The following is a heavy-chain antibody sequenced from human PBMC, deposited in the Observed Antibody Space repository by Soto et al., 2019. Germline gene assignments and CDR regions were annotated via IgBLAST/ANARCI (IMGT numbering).Heavy chain of an antibody. D-gene: IGHD1-20*01. V-gene: IGHV4-31*03. CDR2: IYYSGST. CDR3: ARWSYNWNDDWFDP. J-gene: IGHJ5*02. CDR1: GGSISSGGYY. Sequence: SETLSLTCTVSGGSISSGGYYWSWIRQHPGKGLEWIGYIYYSGSTYYNPSLKSRVTISVDTSKNQFSLKLSSVTAADTAVYYCARWSYNWNDDWFDPWGQGTLVTVSS.